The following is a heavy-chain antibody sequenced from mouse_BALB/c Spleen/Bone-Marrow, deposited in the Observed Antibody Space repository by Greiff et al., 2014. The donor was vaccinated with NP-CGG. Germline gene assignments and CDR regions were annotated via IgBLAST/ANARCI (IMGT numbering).Heavy chain of an antibody. CDR1: GFNIKDTY. J-gene: IGHJ2*01. CDR3: ARGGNYFYY. Sequence: VKLMESGAELVKPGASVKLSCTASGFNIKDTYMHWVKQRPEQGLEWIGRIDPANGNTKYDPKFQSKATITADTSSNTAYLQLSSLTSEDTAVYYCARGGNYFYYWGQGTTLTVSS. V-gene: IGHV14-3*02. CDR2: IDPANGNT.